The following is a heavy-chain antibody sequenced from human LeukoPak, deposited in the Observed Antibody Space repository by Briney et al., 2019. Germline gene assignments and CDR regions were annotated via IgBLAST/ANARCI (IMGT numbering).Heavy chain of an antibody. Sequence: SETLSLTCAVSGVSISTGGYSWSWIRQPPGKGLEWIGYIYHSGSTYYNPSLKSRVTISVDRSKNLFSLKLTSVTAADTAVYYCARDHRGIAVAGTTRNDYWGQGTLVTVSS. J-gene: IGHJ4*02. CDR3: ARDHRGIAVAGTTRNDY. V-gene: IGHV4-30-2*01. CDR1: GVSISTGGYS. D-gene: IGHD6-19*01. CDR2: IYHSGST.